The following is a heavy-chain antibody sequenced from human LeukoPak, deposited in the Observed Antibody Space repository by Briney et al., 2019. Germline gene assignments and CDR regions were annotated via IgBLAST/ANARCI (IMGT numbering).Heavy chain of an antibody. Sequence: GGSLRLSCAASGFTFSSYSMNWVRQAPGKGLEWVSAISGSGGSTYYADSVKGRFTISRDNSKNTLYLRMNSLRAEDTAVYYCAKDKGNWNDEAFDIWGQGTMVTVSS. V-gene: IGHV3-23*01. D-gene: IGHD1-20*01. CDR1: GFTFSSYS. J-gene: IGHJ3*02. CDR2: ISGSGGST. CDR3: AKDKGNWNDEAFDI.